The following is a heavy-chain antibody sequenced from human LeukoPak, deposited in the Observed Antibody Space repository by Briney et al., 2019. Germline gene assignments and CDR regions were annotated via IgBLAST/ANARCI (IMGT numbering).Heavy chain of an antibody. J-gene: IGHJ4*02. Sequence: SETLSLTCTVSGGSISSSNWWSWVRQPPGKGLEWIGEIYHSGSTYYNPSLKSRVTISVDTSKNQSSLKLSSVTAADTAVYYCASTLRLGELSPWYYFDYWGQGTLVTVSS. CDR2: IYHSGST. D-gene: IGHD3-16*02. V-gene: IGHV4-4*02. CDR3: ASTLRLGELSPWYYFDY. CDR1: GGSISSSNW.